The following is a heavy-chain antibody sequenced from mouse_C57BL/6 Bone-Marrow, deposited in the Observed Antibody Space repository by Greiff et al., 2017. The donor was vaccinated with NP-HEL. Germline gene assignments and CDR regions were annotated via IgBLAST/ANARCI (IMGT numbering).Heavy chain of an antibody. Sequence: QIHVKQPGAELAKPGASVKMSCKASGYTFTSYWITWVKQRPGQGLEWIGDIYPGSGSTTYNEKFKSKATLTVDTSSSTADMPLSRLTSEDAAGYYCARGRLLPFDYGGQGTTLTVSS. D-gene: IGHD2-3*01. CDR1: GYTFTSYW. J-gene: IGHJ2*01. CDR2: IYPGSGST. CDR3: ARGRLLPFDY. V-gene: IGHV1-55*01.